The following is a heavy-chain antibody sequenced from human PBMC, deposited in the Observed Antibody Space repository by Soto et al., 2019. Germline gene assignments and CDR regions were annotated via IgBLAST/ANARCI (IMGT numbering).Heavy chain of an antibody. V-gene: IGHV4-34*01. Sequence: QVQLQQWGAGLLKPSETLSLTCAVYGGCFSGYYWSWIRQPPGKGLEWIGEINHSGSTNYNPSLNSRVTISLDTSKNQFSLKLSSMTAAETAVYYCASTRPYHYYASGFDPWGQGTLVTFSS. CDR2: INHSGST. CDR1: GGCFSGYY. D-gene: IGHD3-10*01. CDR3: ASTRPYHYYASGFDP. J-gene: IGHJ5*02.